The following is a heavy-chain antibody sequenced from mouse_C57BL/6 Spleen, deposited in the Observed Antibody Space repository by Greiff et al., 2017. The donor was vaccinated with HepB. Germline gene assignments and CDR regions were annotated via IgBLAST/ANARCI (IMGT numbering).Heavy chain of an antibody. CDR2: ISSGGSYT. Sequence: EVKLQESGGDLVKPGGSLKLSCAASGFTFSSYGMSWVRQTPDKRLEWVATISSGGSYTYYPDSVKGRFTISRDNAKNTLYLQMSSLKSEDTAMYYCARHTTPGSSYPYYYAMDYWGQGTSVTVSS. V-gene: IGHV5-6*01. CDR3: ARHTTPGSSYPYYYAMDY. D-gene: IGHD1-1*01. CDR1: GFTFSSYG. J-gene: IGHJ4*01.